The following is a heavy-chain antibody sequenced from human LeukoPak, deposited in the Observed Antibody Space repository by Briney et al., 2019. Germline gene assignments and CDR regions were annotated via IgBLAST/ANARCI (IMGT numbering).Heavy chain of an antibody. V-gene: IGHV1-3*01. D-gene: IGHD3-16*01. J-gene: IGHJ4*02. CDR2: INAGTGYP. CDR3: ASLGQLSYVHFDY. CDR1: GYTLTTYA. Sequence: ASVKVSCKASGYTLTTYAMHWVRQAPGQSFEWLGMINAGTGYPQSSQKFQGRVTFSRDTSVNTAYMELSSLTSDDTAVYYCASLGQLSYVHFDYWGQGTLVTVSS.